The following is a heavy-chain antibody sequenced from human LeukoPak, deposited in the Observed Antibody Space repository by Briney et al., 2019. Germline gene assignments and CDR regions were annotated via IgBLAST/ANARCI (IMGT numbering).Heavy chain of an antibody. D-gene: IGHD3-3*01. CDR2: INHSGST. J-gene: IGHJ4*02. CDR3: ARARYDFWSGYYPFDY. V-gene: IGHV4-34*01. Sequence: PSETLSLTCAVYGGSFSGYYWSWIRQPPGKGLGWIGEINHSGSTNYNPSLKSRVTISVDTSKNQFSLKLSSVTAADTAVYYCARARYDFWSGYYPFDYWGQGTLVTVSS. CDR1: GGSFSGYY.